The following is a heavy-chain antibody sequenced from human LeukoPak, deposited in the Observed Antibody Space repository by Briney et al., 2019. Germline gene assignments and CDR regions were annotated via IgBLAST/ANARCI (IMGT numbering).Heavy chain of an antibody. J-gene: IGHJ4*02. CDR1: GVSVSSIY. CDR2: IYSSGST. D-gene: IGHD3-16*01. Sequence: GGSLRLACAASGVSVSSIYMSWVRQAPGKGLEWGSDIYSSGSTDYADSVKGRFTISRDTSKNTLSRQLSSLRAEDTAVYYCGKGLYFNWGQRTLVTVSS. CDR3: GKGLYFN. V-gene: IGHV3-53*01.